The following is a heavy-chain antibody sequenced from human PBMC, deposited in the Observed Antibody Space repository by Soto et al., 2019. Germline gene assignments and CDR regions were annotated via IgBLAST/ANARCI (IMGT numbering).Heavy chain of an antibody. Sequence: GGSLRLSCAASGFTFSSYAMSWVRQAPGKGLEWVSAISGSGGSTYYADSVKGRFTISRDNSKNTLYLQMNSLRAEDTAVYYCAKAEGRLITFGGVIVDYWGQGTLVTVSS. CDR1: GFTFSSYA. V-gene: IGHV3-23*01. D-gene: IGHD3-16*02. CDR2: ISGSGGST. J-gene: IGHJ4*02. CDR3: AKAEGRLITFGGVIVDY.